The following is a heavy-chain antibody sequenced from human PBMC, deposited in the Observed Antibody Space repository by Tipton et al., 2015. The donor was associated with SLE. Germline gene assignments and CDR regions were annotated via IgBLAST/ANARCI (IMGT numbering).Heavy chain of an antibody. J-gene: IGHJ4*02. CDR2: IYYSGST. Sequence: LRLSCAVYGGSFSGYYWSWIRQPPGKGLEWIGYIYYSGSTNYNPSLKSRVTISVDTSKNQFSLKLSSVTAADTAVYYCARGGYGDPFDYWGQGTLVTVSS. CDR1: GGSFSGYY. CDR3: ARGGYGDPFDY. D-gene: IGHD4-17*01. V-gene: IGHV4-59*01.